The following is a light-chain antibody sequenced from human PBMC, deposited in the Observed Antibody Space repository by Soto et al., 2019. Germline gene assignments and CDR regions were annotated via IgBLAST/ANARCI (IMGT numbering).Light chain of an antibody. Sequence: EVVLTQSPATLSVSTGDRATRAFMARQYIGSAVAWYHQRSGQAPRLLIFYASIRVPTTPAWFSGSVSGTEFTLTISSLESEDFAVYFCQQYGDRPRTFGQGTKVDIK. CDR3: QQYGDRPRT. J-gene: IGKJ1*01. V-gene: IGKV3-15*01. CDR2: YAS. CDR1: QYIGSA.